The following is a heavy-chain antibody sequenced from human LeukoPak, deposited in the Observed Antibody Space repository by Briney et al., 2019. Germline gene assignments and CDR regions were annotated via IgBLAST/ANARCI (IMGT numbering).Heavy chain of an antibody. J-gene: IGHJ4*02. V-gene: IGHV4-39*07. D-gene: IGHD6-13*01. CDR2: IYYSGST. Sequence: SETLSLTCTVSGGSISSSSYYWGWIRQPPGKGLEWIGSIYYSGSTYYNPSLKSRVTISVDTSKNQFSLKLSSVTAADTAVYYCARDLVIAAAGTLDYWGQGTLVTVSS. CDR3: ARDLVIAAAGTLDY. CDR1: GGSISSSSYY.